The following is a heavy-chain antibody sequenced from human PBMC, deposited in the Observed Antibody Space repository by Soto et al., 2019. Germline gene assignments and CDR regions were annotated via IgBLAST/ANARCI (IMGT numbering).Heavy chain of an antibody. CDR3: ARLRITMIVVVTYPGY. Sequence: HPGGSLRLSSAASGFTFSSYAMSWVRQAPGKELEWVSAISGSGDSTYYADSVKGRFTISRDNSKNTLYLQMNSLRAEDTAVYYCARLRITMIVVVTYPGYWGQGTLVTVSS. CDR2: ISGSGDST. J-gene: IGHJ4*02. V-gene: IGHV3-23*01. CDR1: GFTFSSYA. D-gene: IGHD3-22*01.